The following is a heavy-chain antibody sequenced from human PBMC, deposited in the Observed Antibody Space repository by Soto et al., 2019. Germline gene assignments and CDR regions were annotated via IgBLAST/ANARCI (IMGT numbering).Heavy chain of an antibody. CDR3: ARDRVAAAGTDWYFDL. D-gene: IGHD6-13*01. CDR2: IIPIFGTA. J-gene: IGHJ2*01. CDR1: GGTFSSYA. V-gene: IGHV1-69*12. Sequence: QVQLVQSGAEVKKPGSSVKVSCKASGGTFSSYAISWVRQAPGQGLEWMGGIIPIFGTANYAQKFQGRVTITADESTSTAYMELSSLRSEDTAVYYCARDRVAAAGTDWYFDLWGRGTPVTVSS.